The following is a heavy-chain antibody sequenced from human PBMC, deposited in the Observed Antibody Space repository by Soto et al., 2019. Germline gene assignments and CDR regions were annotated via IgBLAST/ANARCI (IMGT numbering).Heavy chain of an antibody. D-gene: IGHD1-26*01. CDR3: ARRLVGAIDY. CDR2: IYYSGST. CDR1: GGSLSSSSYY. J-gene: IGHJ4*02. V-gene: IGHV4-39*01. Sequence: QLQLQESGPGLVKPSETLSLTCTVSGGSLSSSSYYWGWIRQPPGKGLEWIGSIYYSGSTYYNPSLKSRVTISVDTSKNQFSLKLSSVTAADTAVYYCARRLVGAIDYWGQGTLVTVSS.